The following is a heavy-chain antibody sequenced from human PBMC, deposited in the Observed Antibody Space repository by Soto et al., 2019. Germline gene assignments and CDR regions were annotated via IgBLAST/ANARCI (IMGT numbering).Heavy chain of an antibody. V-gene: IGHV4-30-2*01. CDR1: GGSISSGGYS. D-gene: IGHD3-3*01. Sequence: SETLSLTCAVSGGSISSGGYSWSWIRQPPGKGLEWIGYIYHSGSTYYNPSLKSRVTISVDRSKNQFSLKLSSVTAADTAVYYCARVAYYDFWSGYAPDVWGQGTTVTSP. CDR3: ARVAYYDFWSGYAPDV. J-gene: IGHJ6*02. CDR2: IYHSGST.